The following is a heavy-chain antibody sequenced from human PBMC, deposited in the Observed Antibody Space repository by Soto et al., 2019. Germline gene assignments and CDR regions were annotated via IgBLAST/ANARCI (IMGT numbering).Heavy chain of an antibody. Sequence: ASVKVSCKASGYTFTGYFMHWVRQAPGQGLEWMGYINPNSGVTKYAQKFQGRVTLTRDTSINTAYMERTMLTSDDTAVYDCARGGGTILAPLPWGQGTLVTVSS. D-gene: IGHD3-3*01. J-gene: IGHJ5*02. CDR3: ARGGGTILAPLP. V-gene: IGHV1-2*02. CDR2: INPNSGVT. CDR1: GYTFTGYF.